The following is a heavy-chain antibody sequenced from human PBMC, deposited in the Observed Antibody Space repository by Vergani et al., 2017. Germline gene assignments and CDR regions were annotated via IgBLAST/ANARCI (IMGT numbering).Heavy chain of an antibody. V-gene: IGHV7-4-1*02. CDR1: RYTFTTYG. Sequence: QVQLVQSGSELKKPGASVKVSCKASRYTFTTYGMNWVRQAPGQGLEWMGWINTNTGNPTYAQGFTGRFVFSLDTSVSTAYLQISSLNAEDTAVYYCARDEQQLTEGWFDPWGQGTLVTVSS. CDR3: ARDEQQLTEGWFDP. CDR2: INTNTGNP. D-gene: IGHD6-13*01. J-gene: IGHJ5*02.